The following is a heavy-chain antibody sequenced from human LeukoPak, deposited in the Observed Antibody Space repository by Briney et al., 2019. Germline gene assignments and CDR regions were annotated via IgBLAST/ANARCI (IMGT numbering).Heavy chain of an antibody. CDR3: ARDRVWTVLY. CDR1: GFTFSSYA. Sequence: GGSLRLSCAASGFTFSSYAMSWVRQAPGKGLEWVANIKQDGSEKYYVDSVKGRFTISRGNAKNSLYLQMNSLRAEDTAMYYCARDRVWTVLYWGQGTLVTVSS. CDR2: IKQDGSEK. V-gene: IGHV3-7*01. D-gene: IGHD6-13*01. J-gene: IGHJ4*02.